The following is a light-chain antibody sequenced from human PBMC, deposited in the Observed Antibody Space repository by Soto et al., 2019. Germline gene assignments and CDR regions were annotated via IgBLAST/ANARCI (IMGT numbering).Light chain of an antibody. Sequence: DIQMTQSPYTLYASVGDRVTITCRASQSISSWLAWYQQKPGKAPKLLIYDASSLEGGVPSRFSGSGSGTEFTLTISSLQPDDFATYYCQQYNSYWTFGQGTNVDIK. CDR3: QQYNSYWT. V-gene: IGKV1-5*01. J-gene: IGKJ1*01. CDR2: DAS. CDR1: QSISSW.